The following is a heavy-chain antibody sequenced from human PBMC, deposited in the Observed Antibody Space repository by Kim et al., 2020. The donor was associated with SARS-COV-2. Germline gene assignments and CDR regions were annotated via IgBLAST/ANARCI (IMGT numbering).Heavy chain of an antibody. CDR2: IYYSGST. D-gene: IGHD1-20*01. Sequence: SETLSLTCTVSGGSISSYYWSWIRQPPGKGLEWIGYIYYSGSTNYNPSLKSRVTISVDTSKNQFSLKLSSVTAADTAVYYCARDGGGLYKKYNWNDAYWYFDLWGRGTLATVSS. CDR1: GGSISSYY. J-gene: IGHJ2*01. CDR3: ARDGGGLYKKYNWNDAYWYFDL. V-gene: IGHV4-59*01.